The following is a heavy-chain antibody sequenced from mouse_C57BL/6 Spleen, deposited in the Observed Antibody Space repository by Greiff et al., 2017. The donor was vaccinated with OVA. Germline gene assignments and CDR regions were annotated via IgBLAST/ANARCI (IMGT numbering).Heavy chain of an antibody. D-gene: IGHD2-5*01. J-gene: IGHJ1*03. CDR2: IDPSDSYT. CDR1: GYTFTSYW. CDR3: ARRDYSKGYWYFDV. Sequence: QVQLQQPGAELVKPGASVKLSCKASGYTFTSYWMQWVKQRPGQGLEWIGEIDPSDSYTNSNQKFKGKATLTVDTSSSTAYMQLSSLTSEDSAVYYCARRDYSKGYWYFDVWGTGTTVTVSS. V-gene: IGHV1-50*01.